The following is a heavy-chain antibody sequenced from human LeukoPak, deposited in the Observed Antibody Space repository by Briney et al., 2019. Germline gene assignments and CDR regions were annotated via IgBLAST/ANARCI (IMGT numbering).Heavy chain of an antibody. CDR1: GVTFSSYW. CDR2: IKQEGSEK. CDR3: AKGNGYTPYYYYYYMDV. D-gene: IGHD1-1*01. Sequence: GGALRLSCAASGVTFSSYWMSWVRQAPGKGREWGANIKQEGSEKYYVDSVKGRFTISRDNAKNSLYLQMNSLRAEDTAVYYCAKGNGYTPYYYYYYMDVWGKGTTVTISS. V-gene: IGHV3-7*01. J-gene: IGHJ6*03.